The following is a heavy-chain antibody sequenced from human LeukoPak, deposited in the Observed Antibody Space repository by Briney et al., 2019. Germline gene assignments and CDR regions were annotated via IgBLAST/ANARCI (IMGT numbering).Heavy chain of an antibody. J-gene: IGHJ4*02. V-gene: IGHV3-7*01. CDR2: IDQDGSEN. D-gene: IGHD1-26*01. Sequence: GGSLRLSCAASGFSFTTYWMSWVRQAPGKGLEWVANIDQDGSENYYVDSVKGRFTISRDNARNSLYLQMNSLRAEDTAVYYCARDKIVGATHFDYWGQGTLVTVSS. CDR1: GFSFTTYW. CDR3: ARDKIVGATHFDY.